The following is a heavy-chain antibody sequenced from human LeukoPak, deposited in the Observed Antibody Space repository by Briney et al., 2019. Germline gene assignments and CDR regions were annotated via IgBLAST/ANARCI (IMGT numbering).Heavy chain of an antibody. CDR2: ICAYNGNT. J-gene: IGHJ3*02. CDR1: GYTFTSYG. CDR3: ARNDYGDRAVAFDI. Sequence: SVKVSCKASGYTFTSYGISWVRQAPGQGLEWMGWICAYNGNTDYAQKLQGRVTMTTDTSTSTAYMELRSLRSDDTAVYYCARNDYGDRAVAFDIWGQGTMVTVSS. D-gene: IGHD4-17*01. V-gene: IGHV1-18*04.